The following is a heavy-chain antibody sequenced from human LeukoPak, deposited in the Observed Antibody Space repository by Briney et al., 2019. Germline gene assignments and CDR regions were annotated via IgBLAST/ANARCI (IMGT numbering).Heavy chain of an antibody. V-gene: IGHV1-69*04. CDR2: IIPILGIA. CDR3: AMDTAMVIYYYYYGMDV. J-gene: IGHJ6*02. D-gene: IGHD5-18*01. Sequence: SVKVSCKASGGTFSSYATSWVRQAPGQGLEWMGRIIPILGIANYAQKFQGRVTITADKSTSTAYMELSSLRSEDTAVYYCAMDTAMVIYYYYYGMDVWGQGTTVTVSS. CDR1: GGTFSSYA.